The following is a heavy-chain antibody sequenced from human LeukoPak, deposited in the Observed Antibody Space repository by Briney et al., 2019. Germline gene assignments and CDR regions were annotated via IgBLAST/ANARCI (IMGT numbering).Heavy chain of an antibody. CDR1: GGSISSYY. J-gene: IGHJ3*02. CDR3: ARYTRSSTSLDAFDI. CDR2: IYTSGST. D-gene: IGHD2-2*01. V-gene: IGHV4-4*07. Sequence: PSETLSLTCTVSGGSISSYYWSWIRQPAGKGLEWIGRIYTSGSTNYNPSLKSRVTMSVDTSKNQFSLKLSSVTAADTAVYYCARYTRSSTSLDAFDIWGQGTMVTVSS.